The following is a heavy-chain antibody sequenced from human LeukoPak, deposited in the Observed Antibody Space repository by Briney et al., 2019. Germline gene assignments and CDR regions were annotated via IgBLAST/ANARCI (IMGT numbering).Heavy chain of an antibody. D-gene: IGHD3-22*01. J-gene: IGHJ3*02. CDR2: IYYSVST. CDR3: ARQHSSGYWVNAFDI. Sequence: NPSETLSLTCTVSGGSISSYYWIWIRQPPGKGLEWIGYIYYSVSTNYNPSLKSRVTISVDTSKKQFPLKLSSVTAAETAVYYCARQHSSGYWVNAFDIWGQGTMVTVSS. CDR1: GGSISSYY. V-gene: IGHV4-59*08.